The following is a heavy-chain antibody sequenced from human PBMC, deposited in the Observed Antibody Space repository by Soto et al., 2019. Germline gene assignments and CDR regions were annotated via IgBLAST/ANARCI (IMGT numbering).Heavy chain of an antibody. CDR3: ASDGVGVAAAGSSYYHHGRDA. CDR1: GYTFTNFG. D-gene: IGHD6-13*01. Sequence: ASVKVSCKASGYTFTNFGISWVRQAPAQGLEWMGWISTDNGNTDSARKLQGRVTMTTVTSTSTAYVGLRSLRSDDTAIYPRASDGVGVAAAGSSYYHHGRDAWGKGSTVT. J-gene: IGHJ6*04. V-gene: IGHV1-18*01. CDR2: ISTDNGNT.